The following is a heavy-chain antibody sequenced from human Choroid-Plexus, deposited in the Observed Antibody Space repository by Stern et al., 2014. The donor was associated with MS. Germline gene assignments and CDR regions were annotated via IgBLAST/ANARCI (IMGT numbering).Heavy chain of an antibody. CDR3: AKDRQYLTYFFDH. J-gene: IGHJ5*02. V-gene: IGHV3-30*18. D-gene: IGHD2/OR15-2a*01. CDR2: VSYDGSNK. Sequence: VHLVESGGGVVQPGRPLRLSCVASGFTLGSCAMHWVRQAPGKGLEWVAGVSYDGSNKYYADSVKGRFTISRDNSQNTLYMQMSSLRPEETAVYYCAKDRQYLTYFFDHWGQGSLVTVSS. CDR1: GFTLGSCA.